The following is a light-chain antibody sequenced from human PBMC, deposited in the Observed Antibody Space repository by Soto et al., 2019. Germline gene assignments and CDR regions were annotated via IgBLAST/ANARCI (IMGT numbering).Light chain of an antibody. V-gene: IGKV1-9*01. CDR3: QQLNSYPQT. CDR1: QGISSY. J-gene: IGKJ2*01. Sequence: DIQLTQSPSFLSASVGDRVTITCRASQGISSYLAWYQQKPGKAPKLLIYAASTLQSGVPSRFSGSGSGTEFTLTISSLQPDDFATYSCQQLNSYPQTFGQGTKLEIK. CDR2: AAS.